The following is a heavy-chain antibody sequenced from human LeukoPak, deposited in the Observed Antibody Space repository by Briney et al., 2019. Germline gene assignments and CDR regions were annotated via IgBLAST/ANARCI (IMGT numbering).Heavy chain of an antibody. V-gene: IGHV1-2*02. CDR3: ARDKGHDILSNWFDP. J-gene: IGHJ5*02. Sequence: GASVKVSCKVSGYTLTELSIHWVRQAPGQGLEWMGWINPNSGGTNYAQKFQGRVTMTRDTSISTAYMELSRLRSDDTAVCYCARDKGHDILSNWFDPWGQGTLVTVSS. D-gene: IGHD3-9*01. CDR2: INPNSGGT. CDR1: GYTLTELS.